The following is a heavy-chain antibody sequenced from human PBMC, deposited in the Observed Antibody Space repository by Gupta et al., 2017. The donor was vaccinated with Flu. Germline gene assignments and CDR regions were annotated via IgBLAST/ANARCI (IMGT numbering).Heavy chain of an antibody. CDR2: IYPSGST. D-gene: IGHD5-24*01. Sequence: VPLQESGPGLVRPSGTLSLTCGVPAGSIRTTNWWSWGRQSAGRGLEWIGEIYPSGSTNYNPFLKSRLTMSLDKSKNLFSLKLTSVTAANAAVYYGAGDSGDMAPAGKYDTWGQGTQVTVSS. V-gene: IGHV4-4*02. J-gene: IGHJ5*02. CDR3: AGDSGDMAPAGKYDT. CDR1: AGSIRTTNW.